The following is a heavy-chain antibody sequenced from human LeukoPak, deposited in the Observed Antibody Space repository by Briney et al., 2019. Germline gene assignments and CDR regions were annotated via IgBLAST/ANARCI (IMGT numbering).Heavy chain of an antibody. J-gene: IGHJ4*02. CDR1: GGSISSGSYY. CDR3: ARPPLGHSGYFDY. CDR2: IYTSGST. D-gene: IGHD3-10*01. Sequence: PSETLSLTCTVSGGSISSGSYYWSWIRQPAGKGLEWIGRIYTSGSTNYNPSLKSRVTISVDTSKNQFSLKLSSVTAADTAVYYCARPPLGHSGYFDYWGQGTLVTVSS. V-gene: IGHV4-61*02.